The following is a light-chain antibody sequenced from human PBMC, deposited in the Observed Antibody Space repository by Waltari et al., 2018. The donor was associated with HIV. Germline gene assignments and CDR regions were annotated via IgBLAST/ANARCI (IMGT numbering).Light chain of an antibody. CDR3: SSPASMESVTFGGGTHAVA. V-gene: IGLV2-14*03. CDR2: TAN. J-gene: IGLJ2*01. Sequence: HSALTQPASVSGSPGQSITISCTASTRDIGNFLPWYQQHPGKAPQLILYTANRPPSGTSDRFSGSKSGATASLTISGLQIDDEADYYCSSPASMESVTFGGGTHAVAFGGGTHLTV. CDR1: TRDIGNF.